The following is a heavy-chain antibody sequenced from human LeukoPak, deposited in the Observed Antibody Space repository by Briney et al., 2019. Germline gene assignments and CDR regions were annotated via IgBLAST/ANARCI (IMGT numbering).Heavy chain of an antibody. Sequence: PGGSLRLSCAASGFTFSNYAVHWVRQAPGKGLEWVAVVSADGSKKYYADSVRGRFTISRDNSKGTLYLQMNSLRVEDTAVYYCAKKFAGATLISGDYFDYWGQGTLVTVSS. V-gene: IGHV3-30-3*02. CDR1: GFTFSNYA. D-gene: IGHD6-25*01. J-gene: IGHJ4*02. CDR2: VSADGSKK. CDR3: AKKFAGATLISGDYFDY.